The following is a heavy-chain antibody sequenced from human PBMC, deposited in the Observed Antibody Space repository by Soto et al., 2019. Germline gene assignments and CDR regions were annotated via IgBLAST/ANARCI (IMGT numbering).Heavy chain of an antibody. CDR3: ARRRAGYYNNSGYYLGNWFDP. CDR2: IFYSGSP. J-gene: IGHJ5*02. V-gene: IGHV4-31*03. CDR1: GGSISSGGYF. Sequence: SEILSLTCTVSGGSISSGGYFWSWIRQHPGKGLEWIGYIFYSGSPYYNPSLKSRVTISVDTSENQFSLKLSSVTAADTAVYYCARRRAGYYNNSGYYLGNWFDPWGQGTLVTVSS. D-gene: IGHD3-22*01.